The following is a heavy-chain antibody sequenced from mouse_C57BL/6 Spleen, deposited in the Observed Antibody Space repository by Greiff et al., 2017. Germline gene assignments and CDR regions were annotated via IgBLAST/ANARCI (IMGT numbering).Heavy chain of an antibody. CDR3: ARRLEDGSDYYAMDY. CDR2: ISNLAYSI. CDR1: GFTFSDYG. D-gene: IGHD2-3*01. V-gene: IGHV5-15*01. J-gene: IGHJ4*01. Sequence: EVMLVESGGGLVQPGGSLKLSCAASGFTFSDYGMAWVRQAPRKGPEWVAFISNLAYSIYYADTVTGRFTISRENAKNTLFLEMSSLRSEDTAMYYCARRLEDGSDYYAMDYWGQGASVTVSS.